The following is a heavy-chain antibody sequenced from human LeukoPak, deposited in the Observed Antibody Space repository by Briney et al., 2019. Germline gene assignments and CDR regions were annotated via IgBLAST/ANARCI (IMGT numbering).Heavy chain of an antibody. CDR2: ISGSGGRT. D-gene: IGHD5-18*01. V-gene: IGHV3-23*01. CDR3: AKDLRDTAMVEYYFDY. CDR1: GFTFSSYW. Sequence: GGSLRLSCAASGFTFSSYWMSWVRQAPGKGLEWVSDISGSGGRTYYADSAKGRFTISRDNSKNTLYLQMNSLRAEDTAVYYCAKDLRDTAMVEYYFDYWGQGTLVTVAS. J-gene: IGHJ4*02.